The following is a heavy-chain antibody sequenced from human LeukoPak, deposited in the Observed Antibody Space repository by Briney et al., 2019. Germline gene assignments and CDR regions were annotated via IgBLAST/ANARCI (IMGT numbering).Heavy chain of an antibody. CDR1: GFTFDDYA. V-gene: IGHV3-9*01. CDR3: TRDAYNFNDFDY. D-gene: IGHD5-24*01. Sequence: GGSLRLSCAASGFTFDDYAMHWVRQAPGKGLEWVSGISWSSGNIGYADSVKGRFTISRDNAKNTLYLQIDSLRLEDTAIYYCTRDAYNFNDFDYWGQGTLVTVSS. CDR2: ISWSSGNI. J-gene: IGHJ4*02.